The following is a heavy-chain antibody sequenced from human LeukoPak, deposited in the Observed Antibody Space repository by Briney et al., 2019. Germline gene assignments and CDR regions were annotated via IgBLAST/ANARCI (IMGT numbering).Heavy chain of an antibody. J-gene: IGHJ3*02. Sequence: GGSLRLSCAASGFTFSSYWMSWVRQAPGKGLEWASTISGSGDGTYYADSVKGRFTISRDNSKNTLYLQMNSLRAEDTAVFYCAKDRDDYVWGSYLGAFDNWGQGTMVTVSS. CDR1: GFTFSSYW. D-gene: IGHD3-16*01. V-gene: IGHV3-23*01. CDR2: ISGSGDGT. CDR3: AKDRDDYVWGSYLGAFDN.